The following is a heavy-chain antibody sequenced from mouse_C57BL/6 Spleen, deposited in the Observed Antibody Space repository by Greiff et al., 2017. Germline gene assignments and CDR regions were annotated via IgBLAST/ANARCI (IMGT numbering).Heavy chain of an antibody. D-gene: IGHD1-1*01. CDR1: GYTFTSYW. Sequence: QVQLQQPGAELVKPGASVKLSCKASGYTFTSYWMHWVKQRPGQGLEWIGMIHPNSGSTNYNEKFKSKATLTVDKSSSTAYMQLSSLTSEDSAVYYCARVDYYGSSYWCAYWGQGTLVTVSA. CDR3: ARVDYYGSSYWCAY. V-gene: IGHV1-64*01. CDR2: IHPNSGST. J-gene: IGHJ3*01.